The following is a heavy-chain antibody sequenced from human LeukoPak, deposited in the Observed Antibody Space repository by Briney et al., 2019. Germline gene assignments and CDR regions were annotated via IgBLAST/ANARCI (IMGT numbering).Heavy chain of an antibody. Sequence: PSETPSLTCAVYGGSFSGYYWSWIRQPPGKGLEWIGEINHSGSTNYNPSLKSRVTISVDTSKNQFSLKLSSVTAADTAVYYCARGRITMVRGVIQDYWGQGTLVTVSS. CDR1: GGSFSGYY. J-gene: IGHJ4*02. V-gene: IGHV4-34*01. CDR2: INHSGST. CDR3: ARGRITMVRGVIQDY. D-gene: IGHD3-10*01.